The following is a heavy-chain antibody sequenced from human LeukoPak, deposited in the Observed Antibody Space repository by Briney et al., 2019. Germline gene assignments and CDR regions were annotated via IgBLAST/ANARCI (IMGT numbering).Heavy chain of an antibody. D-gene: IGHD3-16*02. V-gene: IGHV4-34*09. Sequence: SETLSLTCAVYGGSFSGYYWSWIRQPPGKGLEWIGEINHSGSTNYNPSLKSRVTISVDTSKNQFSLNLSSVTAADTAVYYCARDAKRYYFDYWGQGTLVTVSS. J-gene: IGHJ4*02. CDR1: GGSFSGYY. CDR2: INHSGST. CDR3: ARDAKRYYFDY.